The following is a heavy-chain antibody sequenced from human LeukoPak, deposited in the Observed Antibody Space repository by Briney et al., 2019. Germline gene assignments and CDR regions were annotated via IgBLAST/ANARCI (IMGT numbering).Heavy chain of an antibody. CDR3: AKDPRSSGWPYFDY. D-gene: IGHD6-19*01. Sequence: GGSLRLSCAASGFTFSSYAMSWVRQAPGKGLEWVSAISFSGGSTYYADSVKGRFTISRDNSKNTLYLQMNSLRAEDTAVYYCAKDPRSSGWPYFDYWGQGTLVTVSS. J-gene: IGHJ4*02. CDR2: ISFSGGST. CDR1: GFTFSSYA. V-gene: IGHV3-23*01.